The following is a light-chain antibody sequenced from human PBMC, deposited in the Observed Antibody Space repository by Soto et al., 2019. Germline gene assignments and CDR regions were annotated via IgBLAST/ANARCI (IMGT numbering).Light chain of an antibody. CDR3: LLSYSISLV. CDR1: TGAVTSGHF. Sequence: QTVVTQEPSLTVSPGGTVTLTCGSSTGAVTSGHFPYWFQQKPGQAPKTLIYDTDNRHSWTPARFSGSLLGGKAALTLSGAQPEDEADYYCLLSYSISLVFGGGTKLTVL. CDR2: DTD. V-gene: IGLV7-46*01. J-gene: IGLJ2*01.